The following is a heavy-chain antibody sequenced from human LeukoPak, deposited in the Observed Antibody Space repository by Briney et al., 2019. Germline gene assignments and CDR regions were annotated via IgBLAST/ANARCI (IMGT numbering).Heavy chain of an antibody. Sequence: PGGSLRLSCAASGFTFSDFYISWIRQAPEKGLEWVSYISSSGNTIYYADSVKGRFTISRDNAKNSLYLQMNSLRAEDTAVYYCARLGGSGWYLDYWGQGTLVTVSS. CDR3: ARLGGSGWYLDY. CDR1: GFTFSDFY. J-gene: IGHJ4*02. D-gene: IGHD6-19*01. CDR2: ISSSGNTI. V-gene: IGHV3-11*04.